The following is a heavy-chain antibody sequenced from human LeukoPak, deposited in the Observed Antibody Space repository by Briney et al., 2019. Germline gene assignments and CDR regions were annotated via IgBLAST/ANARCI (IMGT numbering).Heavy chain of an antibody. Sequence: PSETLSLTCTVSGYSINSGYYWSWIRQPPGKRLEWIGSIYYSGSTYSNPTLKSRLTISVDTSKNQISLNLTSVTAADAAVYYCASSWGQWFDPWGQGTLVTVSS. CDR3: ASSWGQWFDP. CDR1: GYSINSGYY. D-gene: IGHD7-27*01. CDR2: IYYSGST. J-gene: IGHJ5*02. V-gene: IGHV4-38-2*02.